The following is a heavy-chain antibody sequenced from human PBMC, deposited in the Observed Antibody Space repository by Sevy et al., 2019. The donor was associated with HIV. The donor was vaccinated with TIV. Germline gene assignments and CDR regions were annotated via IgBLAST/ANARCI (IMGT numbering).Heavy chain of an antibody. V-gene: IGHV4-30-4*01. CDR3: AGERKMATIVY. D-gene: IGHD5-12*01. CDR2: IYYSGSN. J-gene: IGHJ4*02. CDR1: GGSISSGDYY. Sequence: SETLSLTCTVSGGSISSGDYYWSWIRQPPGKGLEWIGYIYYSGSNYYNPSLKSRVTISVDTSKNQFSLKLSSVTAADTAVYYCAGERKMATIVYWGQGTLVTVSS.